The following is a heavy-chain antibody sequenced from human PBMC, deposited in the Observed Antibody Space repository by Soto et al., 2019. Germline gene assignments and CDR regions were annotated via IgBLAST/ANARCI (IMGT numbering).Heavy chain of an antibody. J-gene: IGHJ4*02. CDR1: GFTFSSYW. V-gene: IGHV3-74*01. CDR3: ARVPTGKYGVWNY. Sequence: EEQLVESGGGLVQPGGSLRLSCAASGFTFSSYWMHWVRQAPGKGLVCVSRINPGGSITAYADSVKGRFTISRDNAKNPLYLQMNSLGGDDTAVYYCARVPTGKYGVWNYWGQGTLVTVSS. CDR2: INPGGSIT. D-gene: IGHD2-8*01.